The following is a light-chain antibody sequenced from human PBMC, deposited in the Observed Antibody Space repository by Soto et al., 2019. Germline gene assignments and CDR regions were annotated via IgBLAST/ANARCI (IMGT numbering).Light chain of an antibody. CDR3: QLYGGSPKT. Sequence: EIVLTQCPAVLDLAPWGRATLSCRASQSVSSYLAWYQQKPGQPPRLLIHGASTRAPGIPDRFSGSRSGTDFTLTISRLEPEDCPVYYCQLYGGSPKTFGQRTKVDIK. CDR1: QSVSSY. J-gene: IGKJ1*01. V-gene: IGKV3-20*01. CDR2: GAS.